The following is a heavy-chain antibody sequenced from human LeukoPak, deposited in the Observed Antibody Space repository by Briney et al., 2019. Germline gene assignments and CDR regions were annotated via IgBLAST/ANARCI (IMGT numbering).Heavy chain of an antibody. Sequence: GGSLRLSCAASGFTFSSYGMHWVRQAPGKGLEWVAFIRYDGSNKYYADSVKGRFTIPRDNSKNTLYLQMNSLRAEDTAVYYCAKGAPDHPLKAHHLKYYYYGMDVWGQGTTVTVSS. CDR2: IRYDGSNK. V-gene: IGHV3-30*02. CDR1: GFTFSSYG. J-gene: IGHJ6*02. D-gene: IGHD1-26*01. CDR3: AKGAPDHPLKAHHLKYYYYGMDV.